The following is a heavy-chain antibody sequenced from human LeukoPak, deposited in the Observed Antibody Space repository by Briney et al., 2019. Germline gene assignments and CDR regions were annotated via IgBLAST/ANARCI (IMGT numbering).Heavy chain of an antibody. CDR2: ISAYNGNT. D-gene: IGHD1-26*01. J-gene: IGHJ4*02. Sequence: ASVKASCKASGYTFTSYGISWVRQAPGQGLEWMGWISAYNGNTNYAQKLQGRVTMTTDTSTSTAYMELRSLRSDDTAVYHCARDRSGSYYLPFDYWGQGTLVTVSS. CDR3: ARDRSGSYYLPFDY. V-gene: IGHV1-18*01. CDR1: GYTFTSYG.